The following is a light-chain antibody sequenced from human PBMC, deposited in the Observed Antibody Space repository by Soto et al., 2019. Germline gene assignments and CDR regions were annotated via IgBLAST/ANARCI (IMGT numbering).Light chain of an antibody. CDR3: AAWDDSLNGEVV. J-gene: IGLJ2*01. Sequence: QSVLTQPPSASGTPGQRVTISCSGSSSNIGSNSVNWYQQLPGTAPKLLIYSTNQRPSGVPDRFSSSKSDTSASLAISGLQSEDEADYYCAAWDDSLNGEVVFGGGTQLTVL. V-gene: IGLV1-44*01. CDR1: SSNIGSNS. CDR2: STN.